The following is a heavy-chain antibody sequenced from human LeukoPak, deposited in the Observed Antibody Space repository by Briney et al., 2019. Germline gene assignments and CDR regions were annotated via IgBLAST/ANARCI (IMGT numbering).Heavy chain of an antibody. CDR2: IYYSGST. J-gene: IGHJ5*02. V-gene: IGHV4-59*13. CDR3: ARTKFWRRGWFDP. CDR1: GGSISSYY. Sequence: SETLSLTCTVSGGSISSYYWSWIRQPPGKGLEWIEYIYYSGSTNYDPSLKSRVTISVDTSKNQCSLKLSSVTAADTAVYYCARTKFWRRGWFDPWGQGTLVTVSS. D-gene: IGHD3-3*01.